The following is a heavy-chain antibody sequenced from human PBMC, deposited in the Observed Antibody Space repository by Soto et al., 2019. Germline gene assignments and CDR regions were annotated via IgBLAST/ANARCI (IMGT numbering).Heavy chain of an antibody. CDR1: GGSVSSYY. J-gene: IGHJ4*02. Sequence: SETLSLTCTVSGGSVSSYYWSWIRQPPGKGLEWIGYIYYSGSTNYNPSLKSRVTILLDTSKNQFSLKLSSVTAADTAVYYCVRGRVISGTADFDYWGQGTLVTVSS. CDR2: IYYSGST. CDR3: VRGRVISGTADFDY. V-gene: IGHV4-59*02. D-gene: IGHD1-7*01.